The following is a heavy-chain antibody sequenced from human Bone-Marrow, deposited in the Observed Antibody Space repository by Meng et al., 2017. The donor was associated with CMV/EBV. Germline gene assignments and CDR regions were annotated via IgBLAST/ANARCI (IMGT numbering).Heavy chain of an antibody. Sequence: CKASGGTFSSYAISWVRQAPGQGLEWMGGIIPIFGTANYAQKFQGRVTITADKSTSTAYMELNSLKTEDTAVYYCTTDQVGATIFDYWGQGTLVTVS. CDR3: TTDQVGATIFDY. CDR1: GGTFSSYA. D-gene: IGHD1-26*01. CDR2: IIPIFGTA. J-gene: IGHJ4*02. V-gene: IGHV1-69*06.